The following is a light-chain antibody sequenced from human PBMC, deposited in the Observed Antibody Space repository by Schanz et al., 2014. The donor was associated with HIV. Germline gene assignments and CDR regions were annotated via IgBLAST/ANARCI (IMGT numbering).Light chain of an antibody. CDR1: SSDVGGYYY. Sequence: QSVLTQPPSASGSPGQSVNISCTGTSSDVGGYYYVSWYQQHPGKAPKLMIYEVNKRPSGVPDRFSGSKSGNTASLTVSGLQAEDEADYYCSSHAGRSSFVVFGGGTKLTVL. CDR2: EVN. CDR3: SSHAGRSSFVV. V-gene: IGLV2-8*01. J-gene: IGLJ2*01.